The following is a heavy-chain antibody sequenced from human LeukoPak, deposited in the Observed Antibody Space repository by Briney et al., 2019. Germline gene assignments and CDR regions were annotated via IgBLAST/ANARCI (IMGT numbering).Heavy chain of an antibody. CDR3: ARGEPGYDSSGYYYDY. Sequence: SVKVSCKASGGTFNSYAISWVRQAPGQGLEWMGGIIPIFGTANYAQKFQGRVTITADESTSTAYMELSSLRSEDTAVYYCARGEPGYDSSGYYYDYWGQGTLVTVSS. J-gene: IGHJ4*02. CDR1: GGTFNSYA. CDR2: IIPIFGTA. V-gene: IGHV1-69*13. D-gene: IGHD3-22*01.